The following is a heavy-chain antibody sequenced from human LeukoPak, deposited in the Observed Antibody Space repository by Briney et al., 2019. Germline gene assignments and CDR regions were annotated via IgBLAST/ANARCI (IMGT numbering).Heavy chain of an antibody. CDR3: ARAWDYYGSGSYPDY. CDR1: GFTFSNYA. V-gene: IGHV3-30*04. J-gene: IGHJ4*02. CDR2: ISSDGSSK. D-gene: IGHD3-10*01. Sequence: GGSLRLPCAASGFTFSNYAMHWVRQAPGKGLEWVAVISSDGSSKYYTDSVKDRFTISRDNSKNTLYLQMNSLRPEDTAVYYCARAWDYYGSGSYPDYWGQGTLVTVSS.